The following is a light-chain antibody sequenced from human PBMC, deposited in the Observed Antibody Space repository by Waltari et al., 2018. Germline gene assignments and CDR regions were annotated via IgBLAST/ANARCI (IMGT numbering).Light chain of an antibody. CDR1: QSVRSY. Sequence: EIVLTQSPAPLSLSPGERATLSCRASQSVRSYLAWYQQKPGQAPRLLIYDASNRATGIPARFSGSGSGTDFTLTISSLEPEDFAVYYCQQRSNWLLTFGGGTKVEIK. CDR2: DAS. CDR3: QQRSNWLLT. V-gene: IGKV3-11*01. J-gene: IGKJ4*01.